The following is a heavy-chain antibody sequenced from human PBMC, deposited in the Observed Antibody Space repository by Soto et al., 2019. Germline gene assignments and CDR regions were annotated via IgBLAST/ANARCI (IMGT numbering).Heavy chain of an antibody. J-gene: IGHJ4*02. D-gene: IGHD3-22*01. CDR1: GYTFTSYW. CDR2: IYPGDSDT. V-gene: IGHV5-51*01. Sequence: PGESLKISCKDSGYTFTSYWIGWVRQMPGKGLEWMGIIYPGDSDTRYSPSFQGQVTISADKSISTAYLQWSSLKASDTAMYYCARLSDSSGYPFDYWGQGTLVTVSS. CDR3: ARLSDSSGYPFDY.